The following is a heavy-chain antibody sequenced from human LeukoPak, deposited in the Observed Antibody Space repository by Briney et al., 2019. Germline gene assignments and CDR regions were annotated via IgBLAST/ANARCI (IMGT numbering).Heavy chain of an antibody. CDR1: GFTFSSHW. Sequence: PGGSLRLSCAASGFTFSSHWMSWVRQAPGKGLXXXXXXXXDGSARSCVDSVKGRFTISRDNAKNSLYLQMNSLRAEDAAVYYCARDLAGGYNWNDIPAFDIWGQGTMVTVSS. J-gene: IGHJ3*02. D-gene: IGHD1-1*01. CDR3: ARDLAGGYNWNDIPAFDI. CDR2: XXXDGSAR. V-gene: IGHV3-7*03.